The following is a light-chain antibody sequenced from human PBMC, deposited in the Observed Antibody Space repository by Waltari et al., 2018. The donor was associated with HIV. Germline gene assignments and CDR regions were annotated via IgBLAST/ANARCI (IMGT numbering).Light chain of an antibody. CDR3: CSYAGTYTRV. Sequence: QSALTQPRSVSGSPGQSVTISSTGTSSYVGGYNYVTWYQQHPSKAPKLMIYDVSKRPSGVPDRFSGSKSDNTASLTISGLQAEDEADYYCCSYAGTYTRVFGTGTQVTVL. J-gene: IGLJ1*01. CDR2: DVS. V-gene: IGLV2-11*01. CDR1: SSYVGGYNY.